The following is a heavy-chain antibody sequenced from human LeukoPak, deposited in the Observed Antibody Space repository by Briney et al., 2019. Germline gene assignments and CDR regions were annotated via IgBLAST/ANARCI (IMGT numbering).Heavy chain of an antibody. Sequence: SETLSLTCAVHGGSFSGYYWSWIRQPPGKGLEWIGEINHSGSTNYNPSLKSRVTISVDTSKNQFSLKLSSVTAADTAVYYCARGRYSSGWVDWGQGTLVTVSS. CDR1: GGSFSGYY. CDR3: ARGRYSSGWVD. J-gene: IGHJ4*02. V-gene: IGHV4-34*01. CDR2: INHSGST. D-gene: IGHD6-19*01.